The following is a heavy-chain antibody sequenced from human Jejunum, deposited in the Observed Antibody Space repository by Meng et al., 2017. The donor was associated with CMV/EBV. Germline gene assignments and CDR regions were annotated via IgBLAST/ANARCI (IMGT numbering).Heavy chain of an antibody. V-gene: IGHV3-30*19. J-gene: IGHJ6*02. CDR1: SAYW. CDR2: ISHDGNTI. D-gene: IGHD2-8*01. CDR3: ARGRHCTNSYCVFRYGLDV. Sequence: SAYWMAWVRQAPGKGLEWWAVISHDGNTIFHADSMQGRFNISRDNSKNTVDLQICSLRPEDTAIYYCARGRHCTNSYCVFRYGLDVWGQGTTVTVSS.